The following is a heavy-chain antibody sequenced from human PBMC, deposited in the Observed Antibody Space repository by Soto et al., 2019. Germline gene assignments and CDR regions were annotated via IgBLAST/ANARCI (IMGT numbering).Heavy chain of an antibody. CDR3: ARVDYDSSGYYLYYYYYGMDV. V-gene: IGHV1-18*01. CDR1: GYTFTSYG. Sequence: ASLKVSCKASGYTFTSYGISWVRQAPGQGLEWMGWISAYNGNTNYAQKLQGRVTMTTDTSTSTAYMELRSLRSDDTAVYYCARVDYDSSGYYLYYYYYGMDVWGQGTTVTVSS. J-gene: IGHJ6*02. CDR2: ISAYNGNT. D-gene: IGHD3-22*01.